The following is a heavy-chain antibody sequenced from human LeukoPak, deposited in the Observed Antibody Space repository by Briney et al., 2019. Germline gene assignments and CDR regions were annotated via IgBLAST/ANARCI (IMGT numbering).Heavy chain of an antibody. V-gene: IGHV3-15*01. Sequence: GGSLRLSCAASGFTFINALMSWVRQAPGKGLEWVGRIKSKTDGGTTDYAAPVKGRFTISRDDSKNTLYLQMNSLKTEDTAVYYCTTAPYYYDSSGYPPGNYWGPGTLVTVSS. CDR1: GFTFINAL. CDR3: TTAPYYYDSSGYPPGNY. J-gene: IGHJ4*02. CDR2: IKSKTDGGTT. D-gene: IGHD3-22*01.